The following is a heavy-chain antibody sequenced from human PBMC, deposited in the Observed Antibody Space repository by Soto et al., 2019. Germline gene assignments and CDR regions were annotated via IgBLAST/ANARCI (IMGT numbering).Heavy chain of an antibody. CDR3: ATAGSTTCQPYFCHYYGMDV. CDR1: GFNFNNYN. D-gene: IGHD6-13*01. Sequence: QVQLVESGGGVVQPGRSLRLSCAASGFNFNNYNLHWVRQAPGKGLEWVAVVSYEGNNKYYGDSVKGRFTISKDESKTTVYLQMTNLRSEDTAKYYCATAGSTTCQPYFCHYYGMDVWGLGTTVTVSS. CDR2: VSYEGNNK. V-gene: IGHV3-30*03. J-gene: IGHJ6*02.